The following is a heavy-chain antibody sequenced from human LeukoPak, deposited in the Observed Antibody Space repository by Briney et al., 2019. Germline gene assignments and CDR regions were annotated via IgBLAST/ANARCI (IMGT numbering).Heavy chain of an antibody. Sequence: PGGSLRLSCAASGFTFSSYAMHWVSQAPGKGLERVAVISYDGSNKYYADSVKGRFTISRDNSKNTLYLQMNSLRAEDTAVYYCATILVRGEFDYWRQGTLVTVSS. J-gene: IGHJ4*02. CDR3: ATILVRGEFDY. D-gene: IGHD3-10*01. CDR1: GFTFSSYA. CDR2: ISYDGSNK. V-gene: IGHV3-30-3*01.